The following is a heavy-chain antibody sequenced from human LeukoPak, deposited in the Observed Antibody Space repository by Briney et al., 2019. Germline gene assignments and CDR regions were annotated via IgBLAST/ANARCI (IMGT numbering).Heavy chain of an antibody. CDR3: TTILGSSSSSNY. D-gene: IGHD6-6*01. CDR1: GFTFSSYS. J-gene: IGHJ4*02. CDR2: IKSKTDGGTT. Sequence: GGSLRLSCAASGFTFSSYSMNWVRQAPGKGLEWVGRIKSKTDGGTTDYAAPVKGRFTISRDDSKNTLYLQMNSLKTEDTAVYYCTTILGSSSSSNYWGQGTLVTVSS. V-gene: IGHV3-15*01.